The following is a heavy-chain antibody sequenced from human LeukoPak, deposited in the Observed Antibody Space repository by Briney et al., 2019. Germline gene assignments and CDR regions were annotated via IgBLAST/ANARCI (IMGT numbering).Heavy chain of an antibody. CDR2: IWYDGSNK. CDR1: GFTFSSYG. CDR3: AKELESSGYYYGSASDI. D-gene: IGHD3-22*01. V-gene: IGHV3-33*06. Sequence: GGSLRLSCAASGFTFSSYGMHWVRQAPGKGLEWVAVIWYDGSNKYYADSVKGRFTISRDNSKNTLYLQMNSLRAEDTAVYYCAKELESSGYYYGSASDIWGQGTMVTVSS. J-gene: IGHJ3*02.